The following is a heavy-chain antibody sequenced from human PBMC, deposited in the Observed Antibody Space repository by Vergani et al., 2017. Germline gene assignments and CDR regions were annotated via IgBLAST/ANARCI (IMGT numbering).Heavy chain of an antibody. CDR1: GGSISSGSYY. CDR3: ARSAPVAALIDY. D-gene: IGHD6-13*01. Sequence: QVQLQESGPGLVKPSQTLSLTCTVSGGSISSGSYYWSWIRKPAGKGLEWIGRIYTSGSTNYNHSLKSRVTMSVDTSKNQFSLKLSSVTAADTAVYYCARSAPVAALIDYWGQGTLVTVSS. CDR2: IYTSGST. V-gene: IGHV4-61*02. J-gene: IGHJ4*02.